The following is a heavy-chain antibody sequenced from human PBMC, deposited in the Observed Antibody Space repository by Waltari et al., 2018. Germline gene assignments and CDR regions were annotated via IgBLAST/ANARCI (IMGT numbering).Heavy chain of an antibody. CDR2: INQDGREK. D-gene: IGHD6-13*01. CDR3: AMAAGTLY. CDR1: GFPLSTRW. Sequence: EVQLVESGGGLVPPGGSLSLSCAAFGFPLSTRWVSWVRQAPGKGLEWVANINQDGREKYYVDSMKGRVTISRDNAKNSLFLQMDSLRAEDTAVYFCAMAAGTLYWGQGTLVTVSS. V-gene: IGHV3-7*01. J-gene: IGHJ4*02.